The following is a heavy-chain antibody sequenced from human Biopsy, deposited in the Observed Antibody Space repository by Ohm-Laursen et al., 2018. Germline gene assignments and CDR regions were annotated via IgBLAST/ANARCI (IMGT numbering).Heavy chain of an antibody. CDR1: GFTFSAYS. J-gene: IGHJ4*02. Sequence: GSLRLSCAASGFTFSAYSLDWVRQAPGKGLEWVSSISRGGQHIYYADSVKGRFTISRDDAKRSLYLQMSSLRVDDTAVYYCAREGGGIAPVDYWGQGSLVTVAS. CDR2: ISRGGQHI. V-gene: IGHV3-21*01. CDR3: AREGGGIAPVDY. D-gene: IGHD2-21*01.